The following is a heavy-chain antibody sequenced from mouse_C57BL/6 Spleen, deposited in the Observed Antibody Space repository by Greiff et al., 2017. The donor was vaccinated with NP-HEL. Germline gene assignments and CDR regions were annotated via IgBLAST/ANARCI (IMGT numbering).Heavy chain of an antibody. Sequence: EVNVVESEGGLVQPGSSMKLSCTASGFTFSDYYMAWVRQVPEKGLEWVANINYDGSSTYYLDSLKSRFIISRDNAKNILYLQMSSLKSEDTATYYCAREGGTTVFDYWGQGTTLTVSS. CDR2: INYDGSST. J-gene: IGHJ2*01. CDR1: GFTFSDYY. D-gene: IGHD1-1*01. V-gene: IGHV5-16*01. CDR3: AREGGTTVFDY.